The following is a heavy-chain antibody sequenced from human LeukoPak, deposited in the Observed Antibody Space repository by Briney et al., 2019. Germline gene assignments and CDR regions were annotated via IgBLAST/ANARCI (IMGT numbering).Heavy chain of an antibody. CDR3: ARESPHSWNYVGWFDP. D-gene: IGHD1-7*01. CDR1: GGSFSSYY. J-gene: IGHJ5*02. Sequence: PSETLSLTCTVSGGSFSSYYWSWIRQPPGKGLEWIGYIYYSGSTTYNPSLKSRVTISVDTSKNPFSLKLSSVTAADTAVYYCARESPHSWNYVGWFDPWGQGTLVTVSS. CDR2: IYYSGST. V-gene: IGHV4-59*01.